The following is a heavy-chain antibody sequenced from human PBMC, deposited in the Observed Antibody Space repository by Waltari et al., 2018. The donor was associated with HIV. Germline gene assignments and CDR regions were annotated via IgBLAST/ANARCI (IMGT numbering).Heavy chain of an antibody. CDR1: GYSFISYW. Sequence: EVQLVQSGAEVKKPGESLKISCKGSGYSFISYWIGWVRQMPGKGLEWMGVIYPGDSVTSYSPSSQGQVTISAYKSISTAYLQWSSLEASATAMYYCARHRVGSSFYYGMDVWGQGTTVTVSS. CDR2: IYPGDSVT. CDR3: ARHRVGSSFYYGMDV. D-gene: IGHD6-6*01. V-gene: IGHV5-51*01. J-gene: IGHJ6*02.